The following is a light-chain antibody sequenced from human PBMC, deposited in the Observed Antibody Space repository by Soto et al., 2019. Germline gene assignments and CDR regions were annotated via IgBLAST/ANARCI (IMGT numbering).Light chain of an antibody. V-gene: IGKV1-13*02. CDR3: QQFHSYPSIT. CDR1: QGISSA. J-gene: IGKJ5*01. CDR2: DAS. Sequence: AIHLTQSPSSLSTSVGDRVTITCRASQGISSAVAWYQQKPGKAPKLLIYDASSLETVVPSRFSGSGSGTDFTLTISTLQPEDFATYYCQQFHSYPSITFGPGTRLEIK.